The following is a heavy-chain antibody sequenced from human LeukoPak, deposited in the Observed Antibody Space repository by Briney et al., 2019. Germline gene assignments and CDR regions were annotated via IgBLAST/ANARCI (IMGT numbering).Heavy chain of an antibody. CDR3: ARHDGHSYGVFASYYYMDV. CDR1: GGSFSGYY. CDR2: INHSGST. J-gene: IGHJ6*03. V-gene: IGHV4-34*01. Sequence: SETLSLTCAVYGGSFSGYYWSWIRQPPGKGLEWIGEINHSGSTNYNPSLKSRVTISVDTSKNQFSLKLSSVTAADTAVYYCARHDGHSYGVFASYYYMDVWGKGTTVTISS. D-gene: IGHD5-18*01.